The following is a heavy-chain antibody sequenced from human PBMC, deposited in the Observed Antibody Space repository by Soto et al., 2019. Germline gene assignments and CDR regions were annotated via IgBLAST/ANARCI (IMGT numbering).Heavy chain of an antibody. J-gene: IGHJ4*02. CDR3: AKATTLSLRYPLDY. V-gene: IGHV3-9*01. D-gene: IGHD3-9*01. CDR1: GFTFDDYA. Sequence: EVQLVESGGGLVQPGRSLRLSCAASGFTFDDYAMHWVRQAPGKGLEWVSGISWNSGSIGYADSVKGRFTISRDNAKNSLYLQMNSLRAEDTALYYCAKATTLSLRYPLDYWGQGTLVTVSS. CDR2: ISWNSGSI.